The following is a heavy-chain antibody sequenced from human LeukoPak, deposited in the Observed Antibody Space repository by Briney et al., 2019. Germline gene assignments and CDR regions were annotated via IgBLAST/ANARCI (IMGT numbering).Heavy chain of an antibody. CDR1: GGSISSYY. V-gene: IGHV4-59*12. CDR3: ARGSEWVLNDSSGYYFDY. D-gene: IGHD3-22*01. J-gene: IGHJ4*02. Sequence: SETLSLTCTVSGGSISSYYWSWIRQPPGKGLEWIGYIYYSGTTNYNPSLKSRVTISVDTSKNQFSLKLSSVTAADTAVYYCARGSEWVLNDSSGYYFDYWGQGTLVTVSS. CDR2: IYYSGTT.